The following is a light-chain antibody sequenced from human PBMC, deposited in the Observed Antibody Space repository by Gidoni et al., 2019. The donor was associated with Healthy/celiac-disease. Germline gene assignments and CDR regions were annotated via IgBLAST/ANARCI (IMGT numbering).Light chain of an antibody. CDR1: QSVSSSY. CDR2: RAS. Sequence: EIVLTQSPRTLSLSPGERATLSCRASQSVSSSYLAWYQQKPGQAPRPLIYRASSRATGIPDRFSGSGSGTDFTLTISRLEPEDFAVYYCQQYGSSPPFTFGPGTKVDIK. V-gene: IGKV3-20*01. J-gene: IGKJ3*01. CDR3: QQYGSSPPFT.